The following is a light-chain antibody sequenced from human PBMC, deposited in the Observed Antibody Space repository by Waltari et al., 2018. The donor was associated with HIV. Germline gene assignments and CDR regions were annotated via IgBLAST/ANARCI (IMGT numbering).Light chain of an antibody. CDR2: RNN. CDR1: SSNIGSNY. Sequence: QSVLTQPPSASGTPGQRVTSSCSGSSSNIGSNYVYWYQQFPGTAPKLLIYRNNQRPSGVPDRFSGSKSGTSASLAISGLRSEDETNYYCAAWDDSLSGLVFGGGTKLTVL. CDR3: AAWDDSLSGLV. J-gene: IGLJ3*02. V-gene: IGLV1-47*01.